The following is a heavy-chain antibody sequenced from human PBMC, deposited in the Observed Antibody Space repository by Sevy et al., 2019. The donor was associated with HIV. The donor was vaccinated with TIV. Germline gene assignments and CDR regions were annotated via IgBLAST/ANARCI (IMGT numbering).Heavy chain of an antibody. V-gene: IGHV1-2*02. CDR2: INPKSGAT. D-gene: IGHD3-3*01. Sequence: ASVKVSCKASGYTFSDSGYYVHWVRQAPGQGLEWMGWINPKSGATNSAQKFQGRVTMTRDTSVSTANMELNRLTSDDTAVYYCARESYDFWTGPVDYDYGMDVWGQGTTVTVSS. J-gene: IGHJ6*02. CDR3: ARESYDFWTGPVDYDYGMDV. CDR1: GYTFSDSGYY.